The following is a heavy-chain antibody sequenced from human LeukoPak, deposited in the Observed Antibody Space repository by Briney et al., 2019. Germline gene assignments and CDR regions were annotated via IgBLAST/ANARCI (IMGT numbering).Heavy chain of an antibody. CDR2: IYYSGNT. D-gene: IGHD2-2*01. CDR1: GVSISSYY. CDR3: ARGGTWPYCSSTNCRTNLFDY. Sequence: SETLSLTCTVSGVSISSYYGSWFRQPPGRGLEGIGYIYYSGNTNYNPSLKSRVTISVDTSKNQFSLKVSSVTAADTAVYYCARGGTWPYCSSTNCRTNLFDYWGQGNLVTVSS. V-gene: IGHV4-59*01. J-gene: IGHJ4*02.